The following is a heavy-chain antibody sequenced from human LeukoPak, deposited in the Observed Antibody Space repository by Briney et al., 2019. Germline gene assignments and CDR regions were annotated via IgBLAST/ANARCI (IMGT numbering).Heavy chain of an antibody. V-gene: IGHV1-69*08. CDR1: GDTFSSYS. D-gene: IGHD3-22*01. CDR2: IISLLDTP. J-gene: IGHJ4*02. CDR3: ARAHSSGYYFAN. Sequence: SVKVSCKSSGDTFSSYSISWVRQAPGHGLEWMGRIISLLDTPKYAPKFQDRVTITADKSTSTAYLELSSLRSEDTAVYYCARAHSSGYYFANWGQGTLVTVSS.